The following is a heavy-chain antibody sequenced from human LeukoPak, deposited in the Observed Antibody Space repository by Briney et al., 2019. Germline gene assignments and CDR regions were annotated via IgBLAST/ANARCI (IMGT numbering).Heavy chain of an antibody. J-gene: IGHJ4*02. D-gene: IGHD3-22*01. CDR2: IYHSGST. CDR1: GYSISSGYY. V-gene: IGHV4-38-2*02. Sequence: KPSETLSLTCTVSGYSISSGYYWGWIRQPPGKGLEWIGSIYHSGSTYYNPSLKSRVTISVDTSKNQFSLKLSSVTAADTAVYYCARHSKKMIGPPDYWGQGTLVTVSS. CDR3: ARHSKKMIGPPDY.